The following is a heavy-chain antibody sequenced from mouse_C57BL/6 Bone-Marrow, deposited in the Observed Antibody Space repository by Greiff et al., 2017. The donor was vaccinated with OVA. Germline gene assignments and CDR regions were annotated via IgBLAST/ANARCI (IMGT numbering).Heavy chain of an antibody. CDR1: GFTFSDYG. D-gene: IGHD2-1*01. Sequence: EVQVVESGGGLVKPGGSLKLFCAASGFTFSDYGMHWVRQAPEKGLEWVAYISSGSSTIYYADTVKGRFTISRDNAQNTLFLQMTSMRSVDTARYYCARKRGNYSNAMDYWGQGTSVTVSS. CDR2: ISSGSSTI. CDR3: ARKRGNYSNAMDY. J-gene: IGHJ4*01. V-gene: IGHV5-17*01.